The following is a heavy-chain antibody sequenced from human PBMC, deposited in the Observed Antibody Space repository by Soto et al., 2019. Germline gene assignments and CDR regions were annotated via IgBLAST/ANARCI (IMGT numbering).Heavy chain of an antibody. V-gene: IGHV3-33*01. CDR3: ARDTVGYCSGGSCYGPLDY. CDR1: GFTFSSYG. J-gene: IGHJ4*02. Sequence: GSLKISCAASGFTFSSYGMHWVRQAPGKGLEWVAVIWYDGSNKYYADSVKGRFTISRDNSKNTLYLQMNSLRAEDTAVYYCARDTVGYCSGGSCYGPLDYWGQGTLVTVSS. CDR2: IWYDGSNK. D-gene: IGHD2-15*01.